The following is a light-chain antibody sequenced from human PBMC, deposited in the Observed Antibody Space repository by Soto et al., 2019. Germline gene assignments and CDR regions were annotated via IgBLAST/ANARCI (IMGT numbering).Light chain of an antibody. CDR3: CSYAGYYTLV. Sequence: QSVLTQPASVSGSPGQSITISCTGTSSDVGNFNLVSWYQHHPGKAPKLMIYEVTKRPSGVSNRFSGSKSGNTASLTISGLQADDETDYYCCSYAGYYTLVFGGGTQLTVL. CDR1: SSDVGNFNL. V-gene: IGLV2-23*02. J-gene: IGLJ2*01. CDR2: EVT.